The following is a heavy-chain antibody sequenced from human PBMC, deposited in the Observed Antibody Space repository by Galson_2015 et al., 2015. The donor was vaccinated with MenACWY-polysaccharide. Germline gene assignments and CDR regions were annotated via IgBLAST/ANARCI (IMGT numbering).Heavy chain of an antibody. CDR1: GFTFGDYA. CDR2: IRCKASGETT. Sequence: FLRLSCAASGFTFGDYAMAWFRQAPGKGLEWVGFIRCKASGETTGYAASVKGRFTITRDDSKSTAYLQMNSLQTEDTAIYYCTRDRPIDYWGQGTLVTVSS. V-gene: IGHV3-49*03. J-gene: IGHJ4*02. CDR3: TRDRPIDY.